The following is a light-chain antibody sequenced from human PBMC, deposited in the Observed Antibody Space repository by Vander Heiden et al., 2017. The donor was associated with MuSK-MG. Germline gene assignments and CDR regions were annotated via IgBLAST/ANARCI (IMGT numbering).Light chain of an antibody. J-gene: IGKJ4*01. CDR2: GAS. Sequence: EIVMTQSPATLSVPPGERATLSCRASQSVSSNLAWYQQKPGQAPRLLIYGASTRATGIPARLSGSGSGTEFTLTIIIRQSEDFAVSYCKHQKNWLPVILAGGTKVKIK. CDR1: QSVSSN. V-gene: IGKV3-15*01. CDR3: KHQKNWLPVI.